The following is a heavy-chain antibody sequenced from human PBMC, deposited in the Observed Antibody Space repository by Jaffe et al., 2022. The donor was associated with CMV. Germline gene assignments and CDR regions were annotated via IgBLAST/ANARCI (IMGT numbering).Heavy chain of an antibody. CDR3: ARDQVVLRFLEWLLGGMDV. CDR1: GYTFTGYY. V-gene: IGHV1-2*02. J-gene: IGHJ6*02. Sequence: QVQLVQSGAEVKKPGASVKVSCKASGYTFTGYYMHWVRQAPGQGLEWMGWINPNSGGTNYAQKFQGRVTMTRDTSISTAYMELSRLRSDDTAVYYCARDQVVLRFLEWLLGGMDVWGQGTTVTVSS. CDR2: INPNSGGT. D-gene: IGHD3-3*01.